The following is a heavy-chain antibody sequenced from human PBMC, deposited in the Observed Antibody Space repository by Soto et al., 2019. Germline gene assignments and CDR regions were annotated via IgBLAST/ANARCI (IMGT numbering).Heavy chain of an antibody. CDR3: AGRHRRYCTNCVCLNPFDY. CDR2: IYYSGST. Sequence: QLQLQESGPGLVKPSETLSLTCTVSGGSISSSSYYWGWIRQPPGKGLEWIGSIYYSGSTYYNPSLKSRVTISVDTSKIQFSLKLSSVTAADTAVYYCAGRHRRYCTNCVCLNPFDYWGQGTLVTVSS. J-gene: IGHJ4*02. D-gene: IGHD2-8*01. CDR1: GGSISSSSYY. V-gene: IGHV4-39*01.